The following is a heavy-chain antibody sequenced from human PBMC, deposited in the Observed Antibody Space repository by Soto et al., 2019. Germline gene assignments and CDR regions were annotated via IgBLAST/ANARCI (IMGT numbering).Heavy chain of an antibody. CDR2: IIPSSETT. Sequence: QVRLVQSGAEAKRPGSSVKVSCKASGGTFDNYVLSWVRQAPGQGLEWVGGIIPSSETTNYAQKFQGRLTINADANIVYMELSSLRSDDTAIYYCTRRHVSSIHYLRFDYWGQGTLVTVSS. CDR1: GGTFDNYV. D-gene: IGHD3-10*01. CDR3: TRRHVSSIHYLRFDY. V-gene: IGHV1-69*01. J-gene: IGHJ4*02.